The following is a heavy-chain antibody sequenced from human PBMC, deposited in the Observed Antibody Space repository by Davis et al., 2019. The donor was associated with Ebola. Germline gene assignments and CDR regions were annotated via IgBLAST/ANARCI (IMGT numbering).Heavy chain of an antibody. V-gene: IGHV1-24*01. CDR1: GYTLTELS. D-gene: IGHD6-6*01. CDR2: FDPEDGET. Sequence: ASVKVSCKVSGYTLTELSMHWVRQAPGKGLEWMGGFDPEDGETIYAQKFQGRVTMTEDTSTDTAYMELSSLRSEDTAVYYCATQVIAARNNYYYGMDVWGQGTTVTVSS. CDR3: ATQVIAARNNYYYGMDV. J-gene: IGHJ6*02.